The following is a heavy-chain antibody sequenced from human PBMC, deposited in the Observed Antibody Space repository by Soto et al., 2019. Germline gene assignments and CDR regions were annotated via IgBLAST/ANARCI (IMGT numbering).Heavy chain of an antibody. J-gene: IGHJ5*01. D-gene: IGHD3-10*01. CDR2: ISSTSTYI. V-gene: IGHV3-21*01. Sequence: GGSLRLSCAASGFTFSTYSMNWVRQAPGKGLEWVASISSTSTYIYYADSLKGRFTISRDNTKNSLFLQMNSLRADDTAVYYCARDILSGGAYPDSWGQGTKVTVSS. CDR3: ARDILSGGAYPDS. CDR1: GFTFSTYS.